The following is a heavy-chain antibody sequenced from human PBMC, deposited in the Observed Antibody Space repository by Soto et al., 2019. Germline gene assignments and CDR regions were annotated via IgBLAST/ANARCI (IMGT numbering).Heavy chain of an antibody. J-gene: IGHJ4*02. D-gene: IGHD3-9*01. Sequence: ASVKVSCKASGYTFTSYGISWVRQAPGQGLEWMGWISAYNGNTNYAQKLQGRVTMTTDTSTSTAYMELRSLRSDDTAAYYCARVHSLLRYFDWSPFDYWGQGTLVTVSS. CDR1: GYTFTSYG. CDR3: ARVHSLLRYFDWSPFDY. CDR2: ISAYNGNT. V-gene: IGHV1-18*01.